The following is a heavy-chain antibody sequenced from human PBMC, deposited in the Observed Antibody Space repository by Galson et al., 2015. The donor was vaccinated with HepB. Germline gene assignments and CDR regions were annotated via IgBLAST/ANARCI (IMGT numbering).Heavy chain of an antibody. V-gene: IGHV3-23*01. CDR3: ARAGYTSGVRTQAFDN. D-gene: IGHD6-19*01. Sequence: SLRLSCAASGFGFSAYAMIWVRQAPGKGLEWVSGISGGAGTTTYYADSVKGRFTISRDNPKNTLYLQMNSLRVEDTAVYYCARAGYTSGVRTQAFDNWGQGTLVTVSS. CDR2: ISGGAGTTT. J-gene: IGHJ4*02. CDR1: GFGFSAYA.